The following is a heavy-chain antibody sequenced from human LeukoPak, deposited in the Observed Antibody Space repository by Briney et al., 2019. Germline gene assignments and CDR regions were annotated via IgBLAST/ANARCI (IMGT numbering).Heavy chain of an antibody. Sequence: SETLSLTCTVSGGSISRYYWSWIRQPPGKGLEWIGYIYYSGSTNYNPSLKSRVTISVDTSKNQFSLKLSSVTAADRAVYYCARSSHIAAAGTGPYYYYYYYMDVWGKGTTVTVPS. D-gene: IGHD6-13*01. CDR2: IYYSGST. V-gene: IGHV4-59*01. CDR1: GGSISRYY. J-gene: IGHJ6*03. CDR3: ARSSHIAAAGTGPYYYYYYYMDV.